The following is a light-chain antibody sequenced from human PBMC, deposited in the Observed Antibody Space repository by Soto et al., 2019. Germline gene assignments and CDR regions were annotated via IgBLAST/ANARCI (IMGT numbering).Light chain of an antibody. CDR3: QQYNSYPLS. CDR2: AAS. V-gene: IGKV1-16*01. Sequence: DIRMTQSPSSLSASVVDRVTITCRASQDIRNYLAWFQQKPGKAPKCLIYAASNLQSGVPSTFSGSGSGTDFTLTISSLQTEDFATYYCQQYNSYPLSFGPGTKVDLK. J-gene: IGKJ3*01. CDR1: QDIRNY.